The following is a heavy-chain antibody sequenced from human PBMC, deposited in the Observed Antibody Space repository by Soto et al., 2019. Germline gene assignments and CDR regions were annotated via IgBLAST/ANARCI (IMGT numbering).Heavy chain of an antibody. CDR2: LSAYNGDT. CDR1: GYTFINYG. J-gene: IGHJ3*01. CDR3: ARWSAIVGGAEALDV. D-gene: IGHD1-26*01. V-gene: IGHV1-18*01. Sequence: QGQLVQSGAEVKKPGASVRVSCKTSGYTFINYGITWVRQAPGQGLEWMGWLSAYNGDTSSSEKLQDRFTMTTDTSTNTVYMDLRSLTSDDTAVYYCARWSAIVGGAEALDVWGQGTMVIVSS.